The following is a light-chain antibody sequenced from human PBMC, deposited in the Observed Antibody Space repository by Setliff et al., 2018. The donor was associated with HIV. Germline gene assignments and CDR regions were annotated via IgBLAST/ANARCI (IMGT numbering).Light chain of an antibody. CDR2: DTN. CDR3: FLSYSGARRV. J-gene: IGLJ3*02. CDR1: TGAVTSGHY. V-gene: IGLV7-46*01. Sequence: QAVVTQEPSLTVSPEGTVTLTCGSSTGAVTSGHYPYWFQQKPGQAPRTLIHDTNNNQSWTPARFSGSLLGGKAALTLSGAQPEDEAAYYCFLSYSGARRVFGGGTKVTVL.